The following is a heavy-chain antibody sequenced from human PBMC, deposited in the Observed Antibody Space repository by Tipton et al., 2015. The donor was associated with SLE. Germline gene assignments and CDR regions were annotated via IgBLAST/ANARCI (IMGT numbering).Heavy chain of an antibody. V-gene: IGHV4-59*11. CDR1: GGSISSHY. J-gene: IGHJ3*02. Sequence: TLSLTCTVSGGSISSHYWSWIRQPPGKGLEWIGYIDDSGNTDYTPSLKSRVTISVDTSKNQFSLKLSSVTAADTAVYYCASGDAFDIWGQGTMVTVSS. CDR3: ASGDAFDI. CDR2: IDDSGNT.